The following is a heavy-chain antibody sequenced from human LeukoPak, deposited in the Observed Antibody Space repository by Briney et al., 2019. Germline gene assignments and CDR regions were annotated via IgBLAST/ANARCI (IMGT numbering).Heavy chain of an antibody. CDR1: GFTFTNYA. D-gene: IGHD5-12*01. CDR2: IRSKAYGGTT. J-gene: IGHJ4*02. CDR3: TRVDIVAIASDY. V-gene: IGHV3-49*04. Sequence: PGGSLRLSCAASGFTFTNYAMNWVRQAPGKGLEWVGFIRSKAYGGTTEYAASVKGRFTISRDDSKSIAYLQMNSLKTEDTAVYYCTRVDIVAIASDYWGQGTLVTVSS.